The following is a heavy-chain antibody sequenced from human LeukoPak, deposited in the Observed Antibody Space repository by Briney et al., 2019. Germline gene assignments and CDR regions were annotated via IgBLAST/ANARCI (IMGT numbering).Heavy chain of an antibody. CDR3: ATLYCSTTSCFDY. J-gene: IGHJ4*02. D-gene: IGHD2-2*01. V-gene: IGHV3-7*01. CDR1: GSTFSSYW. Sequence: GGSLRLSCAASGSTFSSYWMSWVRQAPGKGGKWVANIRRDGSEKYYVDSVKGRFTISRDNAKNSLYLQMNSLRAEDTAVYYCATLYCSTTSCFDYWGQGTLVTVSS. CDR2: IRRDGSEK.